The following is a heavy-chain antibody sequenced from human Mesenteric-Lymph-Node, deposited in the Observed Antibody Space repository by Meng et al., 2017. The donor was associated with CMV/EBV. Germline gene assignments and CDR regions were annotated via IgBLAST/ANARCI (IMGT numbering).Heavy chain of an antibody. Sequence: GSSSSSDYWWSWVRQPPGKGLEWIGEIYYDGGTNYKPSLKSRVTISVDTPKNQFSLKLSSVTAADTAVYYCARSCTSTNCYAPTFDYWGQGTLVAVSS. CDR3: ARSCTSTNCYAPTFDY. D-gene: IGHD2-2*01. CDR2: IYYDGGT. J-gene: IGHJ4*02. V-gene: IGHV4-4*02. CDR1: GSSSSSDYW.